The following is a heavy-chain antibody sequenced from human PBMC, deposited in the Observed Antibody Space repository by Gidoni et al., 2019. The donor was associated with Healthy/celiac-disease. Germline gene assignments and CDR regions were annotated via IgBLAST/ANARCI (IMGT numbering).Heavy chain of an antibody. Sequence: EVQLLESGGGLVQPGGSLRLSCAASGFTFSSYAMSWVRQVPGKWLELVSAISGSGGSTYDAVSVKVRFTISRDNSKNTLYLQTNSLRAEDTAVYYCANSEPRVGSFDYWGQGTLVTVSS. J-gene: IGHJ4*02. CDR2: ISGSGGST. V-gene: IGHV3-23*01. CDR3: ANSEPRVGSFDY. CDR1: GFTFSSYA. D-gene: IGHD2-2*03.